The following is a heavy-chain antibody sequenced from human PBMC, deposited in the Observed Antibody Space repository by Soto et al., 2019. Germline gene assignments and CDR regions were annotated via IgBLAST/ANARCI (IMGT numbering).Heavy chain of an antibody. V-gene: IGHV4-34*01. D-gene: IGHD1-26*01. CDR1: GGSFSGYS. CDR3: ARGLFSENYYSGGWYYFDS. CDR2: INHSGST. J-gene: IGHJ4*02. Sequence: QVQLQQWGAGLLKPSETLSLTCAVYGGSFSGYSWTWIRQSPGKGLEWIGQINHSGSTNSNPSLKSRVTISLVTSKNQFSLELTSVTAAYTAVYYCARGLFSENYYSGGWYYFDSWGQGTLVTVSS.